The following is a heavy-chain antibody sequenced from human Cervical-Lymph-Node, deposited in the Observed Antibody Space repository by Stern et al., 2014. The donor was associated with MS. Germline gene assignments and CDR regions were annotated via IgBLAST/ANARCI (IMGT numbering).Heavy chain of an antibody. CDR1: GFTVSNNY. V-gene: IGHV3-53*01. CDR2: IYNGDST. J-gene: IGHJ3*02. Sequence: VPLVQYGGGLIQPGGSLRLSCAAPGFTVSNNYMSWVRQAQGKGLEWVSLIYNGDSTYYAGSVKGRFTISRERSKNKLFLQMNSLRAEDTAVYYCARAIFGVNTAAMAPDAFDTGGQGTMVTVSS. D-gene: IGHD3-3*01. CDR3: ARAIFGVNTAAMAPDAFDT.